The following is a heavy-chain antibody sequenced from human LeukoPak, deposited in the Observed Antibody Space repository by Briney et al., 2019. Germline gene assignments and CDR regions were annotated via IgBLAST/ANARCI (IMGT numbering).Heavy chain of an antibody. CDR2: RNPNSGNT. D-gene: IGHD7-27*01. CDR3: ASQLWSRDWFDP. CDR1: GYTFTSYD. J-gene: IGHJ5*02. V-gene: IGHV1-8*01. Sequence: ASVKVSFKAAGYTFTSYDINWVRQATGQGLEWRGWRNPNSGNTGYAQKFQGRVTLTRNPSISTAYMELSSIRSEDTAAYYCASQLWSRDWFDPWGQGTLVPVPS.